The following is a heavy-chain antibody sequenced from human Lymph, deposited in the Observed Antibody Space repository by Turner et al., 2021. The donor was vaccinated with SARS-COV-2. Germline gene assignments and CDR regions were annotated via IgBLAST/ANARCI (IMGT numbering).Heavy chain of an antibody. CDR3: ARHQGSTSGYDHGMNV. V-gene: IGHV4-59*08. CDR2: FYKSGSN. Sequence: QVQLQGSGPGLVRPSETLSLTCTVSGVSISSQSWSWIRQSPGRGLEWIGYFYKSGSNDYNTTLRSRVTISVDTSKNQLSLNLISMTAADTAVDYCARHQGSTSGYDHGMNVWGQGTAVIVSS. CDR1: GVSISSQS. J-gene: IGHJ6*02. D-gene: IGHD1-1*01.